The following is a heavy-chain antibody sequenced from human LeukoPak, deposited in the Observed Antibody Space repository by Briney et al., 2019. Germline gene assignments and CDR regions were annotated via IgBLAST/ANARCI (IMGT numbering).Heavy chain of an antibody. CDR1: GYTFTSYY. D-gene: IGHD2-21*02. Sequence: ASVKVSCKASGYTFTSYYMHWVRQAPGQGLEWMGIINPSGGSTSYAQKFQGRVTMTTDTSTSTVYMELRSLRSDNTAVYYCARDGGGDSWGYFDCWGQGTLVTVSS. CDR2: INPSGGST. J-gene: IGHJ4*02. V-gene: IGHV1-46*01. CDR3: ARDGGGDSWGYFDC.